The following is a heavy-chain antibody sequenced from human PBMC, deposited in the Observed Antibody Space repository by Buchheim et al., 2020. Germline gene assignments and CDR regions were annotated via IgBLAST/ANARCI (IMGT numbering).Heavy chain of an antibody. Sequence: EVLLVESGGGLVQPGGSLRLSCATSGFTFSSYWMTWVRRAPGRGLEWVANIKSDGNEMYYVDSVKGRFIISRDNHENSLYLQMNSLRAEDTAVYYCAKEHCSGGSCYVGLDYWGQGTL. V-gene: IGHV3-7*04. CDR1: GFTFSSYW. J-gene: IGHJ4*02. CDR2: IKSDGNEM. CDR3: AKEHCSGGSCYVGLDY. D-gene: IGHD2-15*01.